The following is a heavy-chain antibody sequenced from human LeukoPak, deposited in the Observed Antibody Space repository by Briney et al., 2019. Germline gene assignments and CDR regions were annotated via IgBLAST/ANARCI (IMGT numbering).Heavy chain of an antibody. Sequence: PSETLSLTCTVSGGSISSGGYYWRWIRQHPGKGLEWIGYIYYSGSTYYNPSLKSRVTISVDTSKNQFSLKLSSVTAADTAVYYCARDRPPFSGGYYYYGMDVWGQGTTVTVSS. CDR3: ARDRPPFSGGYYYYGMDV. CDR1: GGSISSGGYY. CDR2: IYYSGST. V-gene: IGHV4-31*03. D-gene: IGHD2-15*01. J-gene: IGHJ6*02.